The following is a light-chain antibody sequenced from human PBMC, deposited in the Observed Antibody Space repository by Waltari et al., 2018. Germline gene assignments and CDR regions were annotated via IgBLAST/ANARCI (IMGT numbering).Light chain of an antibody. Sequence: QSALTQPASVSGSPGQSITISCTGTSSNVGFYNLVSWYQQHPDTAPKLLVYEVIARTAGVSSRFSGSKSGNTASLTISGLQAEDEADYYCCSYAGRNIWVFGGGTKVTVL. CDR2: EVI. J-gene: IGLJ3*02. CDR1: SSNVGFYNL. CDR3: CSYAGRNIWV. V-gene: IGLV2-23*02.